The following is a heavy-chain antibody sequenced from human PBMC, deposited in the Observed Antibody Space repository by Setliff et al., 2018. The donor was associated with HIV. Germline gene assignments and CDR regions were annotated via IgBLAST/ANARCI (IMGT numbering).Heavy chain of an antibody. CDR2: IYYSGST. Sequence: SETLSLTCTVSGGSISSHYWSWIRQPPGKGLEWIGSIYYSGSTNYNPSPKSRVTISVDTSKNQFSLKLSSVTAADTAVYYCARMLGTSWWSAYYYYGMDVWGQGTTVTVSS. V-gene: IGHV4-59*11. CDR1: GGSISSHY. CDR3: ARMLGTSWWSAYYYYGMDV. J-gene: IGHJ6*02. D-gene: IGHD2-2*01.